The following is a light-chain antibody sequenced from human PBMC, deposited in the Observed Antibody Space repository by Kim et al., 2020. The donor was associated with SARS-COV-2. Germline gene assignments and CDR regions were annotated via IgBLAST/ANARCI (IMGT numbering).Light chain of an antibody. Sequence: EIVLTQSPATLSLSPGERATLSCRASQSLDSYLAWYQQKPGQAPRLLIYDTSNRATGIPARFSGSRSGTDFTLTISSLEPEDFAVYYCQQRINWPRTFGQGTKLEI. V-gene: IGKV3-11*01. CDR1: QSLDSY. CDR3: QQRINWPRT. J-gene: IGKJ2*01. CDR2: DTS.